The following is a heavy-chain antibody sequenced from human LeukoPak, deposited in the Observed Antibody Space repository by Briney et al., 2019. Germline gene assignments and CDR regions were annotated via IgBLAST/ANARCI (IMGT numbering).Heavy chain of an antibody. CDR2: ISGSGGSA. CDR3: AKGLQLWSNFDY. CDR1: GFTFSSYA. D-gene: IGHD5-18*01. V-gene: IGHV3-23*01. J-gene: IGHJ4*02. Sequence: GGSLRLSWAASGFTFSSYAISWVRQAPGKGLEWVSAISGSGGSAYYADSVKGRFTISRDNSKNTLYLQMNSLRAEDTAVYYWAKGLQLWSNFDYWGQGTLVTVSS.